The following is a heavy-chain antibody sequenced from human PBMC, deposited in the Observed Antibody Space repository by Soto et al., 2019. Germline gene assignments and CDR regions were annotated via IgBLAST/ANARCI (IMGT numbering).Heavy chain of an antibody. J-gene: IGHJ3*02. V-gene: IGHV3-23*01. CDR1: GFTFSSYA. D-gene: IGHD2-15*01. Sequence: EVQLLESGGGLVQPGGSLRLSCAASGFTFSSYAMSWVRQAPGKGLEWVSAISGSGGSTYYADSVKGRFTISKGKSKNTMYMQMNSLKAEETAVYYCARAPPEIVVVAAANFGDFDIWGQGTTVTVSS. CDR3: ARAPPEIVVVAAANFGDFDI. CDR2: ISGSGGST.